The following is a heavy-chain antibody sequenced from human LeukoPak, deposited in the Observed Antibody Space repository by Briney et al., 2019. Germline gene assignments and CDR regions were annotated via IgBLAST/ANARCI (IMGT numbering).Heavy chain of an antibody. CDR1: NGPINTYQ. Sequence: SETLSLTCTVSNGPINTYQWSWIRQPPGKGLEWIGNIHYSGSANYNPSLKSRVIISVDTSKNQFSLKLSSVTAADTAVYYCARHEGRGRGNMVRGEYHRAFDYWGQGTLVTVSS. V-gene: IGHV4-59*08. CDR2: IHYSGSA. J-gene: IGHJ4*02. CDR3: ARHEGRGRGNMVRGEYHRAFDY. D-gene: IGHD3-10*01.